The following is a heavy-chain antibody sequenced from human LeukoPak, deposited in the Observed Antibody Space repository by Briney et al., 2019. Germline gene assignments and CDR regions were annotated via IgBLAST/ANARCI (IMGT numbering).Heavy chain of an antibody. CDR2: INHSGST. J-gene: IGHJ6*03. CDR1: GGSFSGYY. V-gene: IGHV4-34*01. D-gene: IGHD3-3*01. CDR3: ARRPDFWSGYFVYQYYYMDV. Sequence: SETLSLTCAVYGGSFSGYYWNWIRQSPGKGLEWIGEINHSGSTNYNPSLASRVTISTDTSKNQFSLKLRSVTAADAAVYYCARRPDFWSGYFVYQYYYMDVWGRGTTVTVSS.